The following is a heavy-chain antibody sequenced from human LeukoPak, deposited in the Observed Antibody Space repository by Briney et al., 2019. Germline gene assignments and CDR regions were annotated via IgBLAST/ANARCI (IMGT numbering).Heavy chain of an antibody. J-gene: IGHJ3*02. CDR3: ARDMELLRSVGAFDI. CDR1: GFTVSSNY. Sequence: GGSLRLSCAASGFTVSSNYMSWVRQAPGKGLEWVSVIYSGGSTYYADSVKGRFTISRDNSKITLYLQMNSLRAEDTAVYYCARDMELLRSVGAFDIWGQGTMVTVSS. V-gene: IGHV3-66*02. D-gene: IGHD1-26*01. CDR2: IYSGGST.